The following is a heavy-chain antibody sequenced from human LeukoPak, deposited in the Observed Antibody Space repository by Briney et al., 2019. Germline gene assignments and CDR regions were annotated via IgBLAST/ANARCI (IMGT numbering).Heavy chain of an antibody. J-gene: IGHJ4*02. CDR3: ARDSLRYSSGWPFDY. D-gene: IGHD6-19*01. Sequence: ASVKVSCKASGYTFTDYYMHWVRQAPGQGLEWMGWINPNSGGTNYAQKFQGRVTMTRDTSISTAYMELSRLRSEDTAVYYCARDSLRYSSGWPFDYWGQGTLVTVSS. CDR1: GYTFTDYY. CDR2: INPNSGGT. V-gene: IGHV1-2*02.